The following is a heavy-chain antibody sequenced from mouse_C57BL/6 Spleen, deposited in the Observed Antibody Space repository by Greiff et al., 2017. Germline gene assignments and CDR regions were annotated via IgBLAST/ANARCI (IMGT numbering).Heavy chain of an antibody. CDR2: IRSKSNNYAT. V-gene: IGHV10-1*01. CDR1: GFSFNTYA. CDR3: VRQPLTGYYGSSYVYWYFDV. Sequence: EVKVVESGGGLVQPKGSLKLSCAASGFSFNTYAMNWVRQAPGKGLEWVARIRSKSNNYATYYADSVKDRFTISRADSESMLYLQMNNLKTEDTAMYYCVRQPLTGYYGSSYVYWYFDVWGTGTTVTVSS. D-gene: IGHD1-1*01. J-gene: IGHJ1*03.